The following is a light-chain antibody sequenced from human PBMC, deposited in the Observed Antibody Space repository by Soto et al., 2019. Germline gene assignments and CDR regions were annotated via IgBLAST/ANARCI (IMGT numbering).Light chain of an antibody. V-gene: IGKV3-20*01. CDR3: HQYGTSPPVT. CDR2: GAS. J-gene: IGKJ5*01. Sequence: EIVLTQSPGTLSLSPGERATLSCRASQSVSSSYLAWYQQKPGQAPRLLIYGASSIATGIPDRFSGSGSGTSFTLTISRLEPEDFAMYYSHQYGTSPPVTFGQATRLEIK. CDR1: QSVSSSY.